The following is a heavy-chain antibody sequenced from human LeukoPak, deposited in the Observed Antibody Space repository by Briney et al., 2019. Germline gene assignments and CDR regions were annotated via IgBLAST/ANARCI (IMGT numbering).Heavy chain of an antibody. V-gene: IGHV3-64*02. D-gene: IGHD1-1*01. CDR3: AKDRRGYNWKGEHYYYYYMDV. CDR1: GFTFSDYA. CDR2: ISSNGGAT. J-gene: IGHJ6*03. Sequence: GGSLRLSCAASGFTFSDYAMHWVRQAPGKGLQYVSSISSNGGATYYVDSVRGRFTISRDNSKNTLYLQMNSLRAEDTAVYYCAKDRRGYNWKGEHYYYYYMDVWGKGTTVTISS.